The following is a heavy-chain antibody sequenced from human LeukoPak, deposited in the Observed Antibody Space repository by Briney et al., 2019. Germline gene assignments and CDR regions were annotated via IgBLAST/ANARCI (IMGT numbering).Heavy chain of an antibody. Sequence: GGSLRLSCAASGFTFSSYGMHWVRQAPGKGLEWVAFIRYDGSNKYYADSVKGRFTISRDNSKNTLYPQMNSLRAEDTAVYYCAKDNNPTMVRGVILDYWGQGTLVTVSS. CDR3: AKDNNPTMVRGVILDY. CDR2: IRYDGSNK. D-gene: IGHD3-10*01. J-gene: IGHJ4*02. V-gene: IGHV3-30*02. CDR1: GFTFSSYG.